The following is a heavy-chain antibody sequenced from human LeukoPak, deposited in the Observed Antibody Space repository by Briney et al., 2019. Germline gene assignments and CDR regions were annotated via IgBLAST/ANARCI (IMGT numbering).Heavy chain of an antibody. D-gene: IGHD7-27*01. CDR2: IHTSGST. CDR3: ARVWNRGWLDP. CDR1: GGSISSGDYY. J-gene: IGHJ5*02. Sequence: SETLSLTCTVSGGSISSGDYYWTWIRQPAGKGLEWIGRIHTSGSTNYKPSLQSRVTIAIDTSKNQFSLKLSSVTAADTAVHYCARVWNRGWLDPWGQGTLVTVSS. V-gene: IGHV4-61*02.